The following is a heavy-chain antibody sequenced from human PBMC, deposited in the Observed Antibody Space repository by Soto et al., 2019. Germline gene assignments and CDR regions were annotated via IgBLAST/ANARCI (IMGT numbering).Heavy chain of an antibody. D-gene: IGHD6-13*01. CDR3: AKETTIRYSSSWYDFLPYYFDY. CDR2: ISGSGGST. V-gene: IGHV3-23*01. J-gene: IGHJ4*02. Sequence: PGGSLRLSCAASGFTFSSYAMSWVRQAPGKGLEWVSAISGSGGSTYYADSVKGRFTISRDNSKNTLYLQMNSLRAEDTAVYYCAKETTIRYSSSWYDFLPYYFDYWGQGTLVTVSS. CDR1: GFTFSSYA.